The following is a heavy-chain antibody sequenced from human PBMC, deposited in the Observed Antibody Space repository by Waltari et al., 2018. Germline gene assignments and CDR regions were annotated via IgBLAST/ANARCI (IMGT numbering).Heavy chain of an antibody. CDR1: GDPMSSPYW. CDR3: GRDRGRGLYLDS. D-gene: IGHD2-15*01. Sequence: QLQLQESGPGLVKPSGTLSLTCDVSGDPMSSPYWWSWVRQSPGKGLEWIGQVHGSGKTNYNPSFASRVSVALHTSANQFSLKVTSATAADTAIYYCGRDRGRGLYLDSWGQGTLVTVSP. CDR2: VHGSGKT. V-gene: IGHV4-4*02. J-gene: IGHJ4*02.